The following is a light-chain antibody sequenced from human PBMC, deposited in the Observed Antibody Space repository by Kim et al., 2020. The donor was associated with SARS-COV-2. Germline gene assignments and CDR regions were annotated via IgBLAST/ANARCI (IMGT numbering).Light chain of an antibody. CDR2: DAS. J-gene: IGKJ4*01. CDR3: QQRSNWPLT. CDR1: QSISSD. V-gene: IGKV3-11*01. Sequence: FLCTGERGTRSCRASQSISSDLAWYQRKPGQAPRLLIYDASNRATGSTARFSGSGSGTDFTLTISSLEPEDFAVYYCQQRSNWPLTFGGGTKVEI.